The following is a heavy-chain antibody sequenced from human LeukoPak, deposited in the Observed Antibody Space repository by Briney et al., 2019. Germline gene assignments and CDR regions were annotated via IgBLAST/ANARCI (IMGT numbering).Heavy chain of an antibody. CDR3: ARVGFCSDSSCHAAGWYFDL. J-gene: IGHJ2*01. Sequence: GGSLRLSCAASGFTFNSYWISWVRQAPGKGLEWVANINQQGSENYYLDSVKGRFTISGDNAENSLYLQISSLRGEDTVVYSCARVGFCSDSSCHAAGWYFDLWGRGTLVTVSS. CDR2: INQQGSEN. CDR1: GFTFNSYW. V-gene: IGHV3-7*01. D-gene: IGHD2-15*01.